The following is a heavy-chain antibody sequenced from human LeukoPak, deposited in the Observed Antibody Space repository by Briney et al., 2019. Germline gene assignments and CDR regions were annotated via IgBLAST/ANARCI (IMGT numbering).Heavy chain of an antibody. CDR3: AREYVGHCGGDCYFDY. J-gene: IGHJ4*02. D-gene: IGHD2-21*02. CDR2: IIPIFGTA. CDR1: GGTFSSYA. Sequence: SVKVSCKASGGTFSSYAISWVRQAPGQGLEWMGGIIPIFGTASYAQKFQGRVTITTDESTSTAYMELSSLRSEDTAVYYCAREYVGHCGGDCYFDYWGQGTLVTVSS. V-gene: IGHV1-69*05.